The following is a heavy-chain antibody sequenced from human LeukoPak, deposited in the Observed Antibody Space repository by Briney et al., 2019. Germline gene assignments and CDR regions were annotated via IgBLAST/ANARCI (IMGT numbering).Heavy chain of an antibody. CDR1: GFTFSSYS. CDR3: ARCRYDSSGYYSIIDY. D-gene: IGHD3-22*01. CDR2: ITSISIYI. V-gene: IGHV3-21*01. Sequence: GGSLRLSCAASGFTFSSYSMNWVRQAPGKGLEWVSSITSISIYIYYADSVKGRFTISRDNAKNSLCLQMNSLRAEDTAVYYCARCRYDSSGYYSIIDYWGQGTLVTVPS. J-gene: IGHJ4*02.